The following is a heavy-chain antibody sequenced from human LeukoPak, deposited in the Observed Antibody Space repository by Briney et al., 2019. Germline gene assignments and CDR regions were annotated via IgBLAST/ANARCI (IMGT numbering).Heavy chain of an antibody. D-gene: IGHD2-8*01. V-gene: IGHV4-59*01. CDR3: ARWTTSLVVYAPTGAANNWFDP. Sequence: PSETLSLTCTVSGGSISSYYWSWIRQPPGKGLEWIGYIYYSGSTNYNPSLKSRVTISVDTSKNQFSLKLSSVTAADTAVYYCARWTTSLVVYAPTGAANNWFDPWGQGTLVTVSS. CDR1: GGSISSYY. J-gene: IGHJ5*02. CDR2: IYYSGST.